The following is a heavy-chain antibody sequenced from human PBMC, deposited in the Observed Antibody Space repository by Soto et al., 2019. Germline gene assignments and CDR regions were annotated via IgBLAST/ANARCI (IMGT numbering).Heavy chain of an antibody. J-gene: IGHJ5*02. CDR1: GYTFTSYG. CDR2: ISAYNGNT. Sequence: ASVKVSCKASGYTFTSYGISWVRQAPGQGLEWMGWISAYNGNTNYAQKLQGRVTMTTDTSTSTAYMELRSLRSDDAAVYYCARDSKQWLAMGFDPWGQGTLVTVSS. CDR3: ARDSKQWLAMGFDP. V-gene: IGHV1-18*01. D-gene: IGHD6-19*01.